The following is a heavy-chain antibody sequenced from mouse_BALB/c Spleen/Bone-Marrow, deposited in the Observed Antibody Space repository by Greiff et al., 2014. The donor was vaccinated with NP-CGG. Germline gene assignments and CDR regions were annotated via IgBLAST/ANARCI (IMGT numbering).Heavy chain of an antibody. Sequence: LQESGPGLVAPSQSLSITCTVSGFSLTDYGVSWIRQPPGKGLGWLGVIWGGGITYYNSTLKSRLSISKDSSKSQVFLKMNSLQTDDTAMYYCAKHDTTAVVDYWGQGTTLTVSS. J-gene: IGHJ2*01. CDR2: IWGGGIT. CDR3: AKHDTTAVVDY. D-gene: IGHD1-2*01. CDR1: GFSLTDYG. V-gene: IGHV2-6-5*01.